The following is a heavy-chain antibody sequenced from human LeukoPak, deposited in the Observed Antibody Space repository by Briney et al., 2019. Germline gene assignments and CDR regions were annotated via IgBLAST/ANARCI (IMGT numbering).Heavy chain of an antibody. CDR2: ISYSGST. CDR1: GGSISSHY. CDR3: ARDGGSSFPGLVWF. D-gene: IGHD6-6*01. V-gene: IGHV4-59*11. J-gene: IGHJ4*02. Sequence: SETLSLTCTVSGGSISSHYWSWSRQPPGKGLEWIGYISYSGSTNYNPSLKSRVNISVDTSKNQFSLKLSSVTAADTAVYYCARDGGSSFPGLVWFWGQGTLVTDSS.